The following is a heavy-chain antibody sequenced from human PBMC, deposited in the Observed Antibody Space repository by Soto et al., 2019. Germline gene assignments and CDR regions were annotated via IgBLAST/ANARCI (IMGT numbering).Heavy chain of an antibody. D-gene: IGHD3-10*01. CDR1: GFTFSSYA. CDR2: IGGSGST. J-gene: IGHJ4*02. CDR3: ARDGGNAMVRGYDN. Sequence: EVQLLESGGGLVQPGGSLRLSCAASGFTFSSYAMSWVRQAPGKGLEWVSTIGGSGSTYYADSAKCRVTISSDNSNNTLYLQMSRMSDEDTAVYYCARDGGNAMVRGYDNWGQGTLVTVSS. V-gene: IGHV3-23*01.